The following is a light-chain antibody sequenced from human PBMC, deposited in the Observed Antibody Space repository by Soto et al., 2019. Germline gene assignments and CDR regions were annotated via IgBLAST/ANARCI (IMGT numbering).Light chain of an antibody. V-gene: IGLV1-40*01. CDR1: NSNIGAGYD. CDR3: HSYDSGLSGSV. Sequence: QPVLTQPPSVSGAPGQRVTISCTGGNSNIGAGYDVHWYRQISGTAPKLLIYGDNNRPSGVPDRFSGSKSGTSASLAITGLQAEDEADYYCHSYDSGLSGSVFGGGTKVTVL. CDR2: GDN. J-gene: IGLJ3*02.